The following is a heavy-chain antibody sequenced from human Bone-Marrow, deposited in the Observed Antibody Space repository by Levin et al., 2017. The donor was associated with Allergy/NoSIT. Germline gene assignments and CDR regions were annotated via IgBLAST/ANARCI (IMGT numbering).Heavy chain of an antibody. V-gene: IGHV2-5*01. Sequence: VSGPTLVKPTQTLTLTCTFSGFSLNTSGAGVGWIRQPPGKALEWLALISWNDDNHYSPSLKSRLTITKDTSKNQVVLTMTNMDPVDTGTYYCAHSPHLDYRVRYFALWGRGTLVTVSS. CDR1: GFSLNTSGAG. CDR2: ISWNDDN. D-gene: IGHD4-17*01. J-gene: IGHJ2*01. CDR3: AHSPHLDYRVRYFAL.